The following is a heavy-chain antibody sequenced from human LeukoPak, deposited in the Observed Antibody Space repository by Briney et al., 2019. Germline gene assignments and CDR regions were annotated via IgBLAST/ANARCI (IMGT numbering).Heavy chain of an antibody. J-gene: IGHJ3*02. D-gene: IGHD5-18*01. CDR3: ASTPHRRGYSYGYDAFDI. CDR1: GGTFSSYA. Sequence: ASVKVSCDASGGTFSSYAISRVRQAPGQGLEGRGGIIRIFGTANYAQKFQGRVTITEDKSTSTAYMELSSLRSEDTAVYYCASTPHRRGYSYGYDAFDIWGQGTMVTVSS. CDR2: IIRIFGTA. V-gene: IGHV1-69*06.